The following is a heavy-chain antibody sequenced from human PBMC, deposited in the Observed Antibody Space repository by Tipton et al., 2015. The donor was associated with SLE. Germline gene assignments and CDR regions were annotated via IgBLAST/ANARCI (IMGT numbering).Heavy chain of an antibody. D-gene: IGHD6-6*01. V-gene: IGHV4-34*01. CDR1: GGSFSGYY. CDR2: INHSGST. Sequence: TLSLTCAVYGGSFSGYYWSWIRQPPGKGLEWVGEINHSGSTNYNPSPKSRVTISVDTYKNQFSLKLRSVTAADTGVYYCARLEYSSPAANHWGQGTLVTVSS. J-gene: IGHJ5*02. CDR3: ARLEYSSPAANH.